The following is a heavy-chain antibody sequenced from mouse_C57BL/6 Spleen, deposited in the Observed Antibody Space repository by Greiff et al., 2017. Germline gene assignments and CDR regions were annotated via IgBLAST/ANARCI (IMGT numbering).Heavy chain of an antibody. J-gene: IGHJ3*01. CDR2: INPNNGGT. V-gene: IGHV1-26*01. D-gene: IGHD1-1*01. Sequence: LKQSHGKSLEWIGDINPNNGGTSYNQKFKGKATLTVDKSSSTAYMELRSLTSEDSAVYYCATSYYGSPSWFAYWGQGTLVTVSA. CDR3: ATSYYGSPSWFAY.